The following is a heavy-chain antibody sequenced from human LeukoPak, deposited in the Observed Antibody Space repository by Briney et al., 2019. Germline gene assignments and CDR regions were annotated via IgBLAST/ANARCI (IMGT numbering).Heavy chain of an antibody. D-gene: IGHD3-22*01. Sequence: SETLSLTRAVYCGSLSGFYWGRVRQPPGKGLGWIGGINHSGSTNYNPSLKSRVTISVDTSKNQFSLKLSSVTAADTAVYYCASLYYYDSSGYYMDYWGQGTLVTVSS. J-gene: IGHJ4*02. CDR1: CGSLSGFY. CDR2: INHSGST. V-gene: IGHV4-34*01. CDR3: ASLYYYDSSGYYMDY.